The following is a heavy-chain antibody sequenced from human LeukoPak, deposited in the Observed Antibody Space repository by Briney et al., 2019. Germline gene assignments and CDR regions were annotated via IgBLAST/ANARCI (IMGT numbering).Heavy chain of an antibody. CDR1: GYSISSGYY. J-gene: IGHJ4*02. CDR3: ARLTYSGPHYFDY. V-gene: IGHV4-38-2*01. D-gene: IGHD4-11*01. Sequence: SETLSLTCAVSGYSISSGYYWGWIRQPPGKGLEWIGSIYHSGSTYYNPSLKSRVTISVDTSKNQFPLKRSSVTAADTAVYYCARLTYSGPHYFDYWGQGTLATVSS. CDR2: IYHSGST.